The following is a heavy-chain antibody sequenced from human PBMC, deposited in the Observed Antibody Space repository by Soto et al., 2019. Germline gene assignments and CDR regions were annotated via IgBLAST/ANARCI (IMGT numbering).Heavy chain of an antibody. J-gene: IGHJ4*02. Sequence: QVQLVESGGGVVQPGRSLRLSCAASGFTFSRFGIHWVRQAPGKGLEWVAVISYDGIDKTFADSVKGRFTISRENSKNMVNLQMNSLRAEDTAVYYCAKDLREMATIRPDYWGQGILVTVSS. D-gene: IGHD5-12*01. CDR3: AKDLREMATIRPDY. V-gene: IGHV3-30*18. CDR2: ISYDGIDK. CDR1: GFTFSRFG.